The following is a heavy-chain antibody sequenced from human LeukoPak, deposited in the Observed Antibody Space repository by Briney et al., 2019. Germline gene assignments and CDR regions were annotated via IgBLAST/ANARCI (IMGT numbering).Heavy chain of an antibody. J-gene: IGHJ4*02. CDR3: ARGGPIGIDY. CDR2: IYYSGST. Sequence: SETLSLTCTVSGGSISSYYWSWIRQPPGKGLEWIGYIYYSGSTNYNPSLKSRVTISVDTSKNQFSLRLSSVTAADTAVYYCARGGPIGIDYWGQGTLVTVSS. CDR1: GGSISSYY. V-gene: IGHV4-59*01. D-gene: IGHD3-16*02.